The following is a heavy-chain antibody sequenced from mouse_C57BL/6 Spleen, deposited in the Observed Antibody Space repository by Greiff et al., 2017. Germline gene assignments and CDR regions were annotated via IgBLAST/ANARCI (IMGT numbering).Heavy chain of an antibody. J-gene: IGHJ2*01. CDR3: ARMVTSYFDY. V-gene: IGHV1-26*01. Sequence: EVQLQQSGPELVKPGASVKISCKASGYTFTDYYMNWVKQSHGKSLEWIGDINPNNGGTSYNQKFKGKATLTVDKSSSTAYMELRSLTSEDSAVYYCARMVTSYFDYWGQGTTLTVSS. CDR2: INPNNGGT. D-gene: IGHD2-2*01. CDR1: GYTFTDYY.